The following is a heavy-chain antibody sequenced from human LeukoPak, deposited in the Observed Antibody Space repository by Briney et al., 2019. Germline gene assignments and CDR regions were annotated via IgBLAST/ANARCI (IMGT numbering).Heavy chain of an antibody. D-gene: IGHD1-26*01. J-gene: IGHJ4*02. CDR2: ISGSGVST. V-gene: IGHV3-23*01. CDR1: GFTFSSYW. CDR3: AKTVGVNFFDY. Sequence: PGGSLRLSCAASGFTFSSYWMHWVRQAPGKGLVWVSRISGSGVSTFYADSVKGRFTISRDNSKNTLYLQMHSLRGEDTAMYYCAKTVGVNFFDYWGREPWSPSPQ.